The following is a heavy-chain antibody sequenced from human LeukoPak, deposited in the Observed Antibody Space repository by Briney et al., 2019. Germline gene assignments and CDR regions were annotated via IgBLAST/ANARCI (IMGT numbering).Heavy chain of an antibody. V-gene: IGHV4-4*07. CDR1: GGSISSYY. D-gene: IGHD5-24*01. Sequence: SETLSLTCTVSGGSISSYYWSWIRQPAGEGLEWIGRIHTSGTTNYNPSLKSRVTISVDTSKNQFSLNLNSVTAADTAVYYCAREQRWLQSLDYWGQGNLVTVSS. CDR2: IHTSGTT. CDR3: AREQRWLQSLDY. J-gene: IGHJ4*02.